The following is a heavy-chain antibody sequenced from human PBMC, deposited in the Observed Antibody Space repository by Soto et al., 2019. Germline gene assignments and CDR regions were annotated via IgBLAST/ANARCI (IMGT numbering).Heavy chain of an antibody. CDR2: IFHTGTT. J-gene: IGHJ1*01. V-gene: IGHV4-4*02. CDR3: ARDTYVDTSGDDN. Sequence: PSETLSLTCDVSGDSISSRNWWTWVRLPPGKGLEWIGEIFHTGTTNYNPSLKSRVTISVDKAKNQFSLKLTSVTAADTAVYYCARDTYVDTSGDDNWGQGIQVTVSS. CDR1: GDSISSRNW. D-gene: IGHD3-22*01.